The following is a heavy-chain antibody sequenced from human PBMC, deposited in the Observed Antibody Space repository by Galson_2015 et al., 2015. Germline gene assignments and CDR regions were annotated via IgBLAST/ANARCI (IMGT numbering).Heavy chain of an antibody. J-gene: IGHJ6*03. CDR1: GFTFSSYA. D-gene: IGHD1-26*01. V-gene: IGHV3-23*01. CDR2: ISGSGGST. CDR3: AKFLAGSYYYYYYMDV. Sequence: SLRLSCAASGFTFSSYAMSWVRQAPGKGLEWVSAISGSGGSTYYADSVKGRFTISRDNSKNTLYLQMNSLRAEDTAVYYCAKFLAGSYYYYYYMDVWGKGTTVTVSS.